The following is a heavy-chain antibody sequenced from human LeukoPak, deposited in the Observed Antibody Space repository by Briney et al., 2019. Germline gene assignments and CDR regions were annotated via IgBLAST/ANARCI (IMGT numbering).Heavy chain of an antibody. Sequence: GGSLRLSCVASGFTFSSYWMHWVRQAPGEGLVWVSRINSDGSTTTYANSVKGRFTISRDNAKNTLYLQMNSLRVEDTAVYYCARSTTHPYYNYMDVWGKGTTVTLSS. V-gene: IGHV3-74*01. D-gene: IGHD4-17*01. CDR3: ARSTTHPYYNYMDV. CDR2: INSDGSTT. CDR1: GFTFSSYW. J-gene: IGHJ6*03.